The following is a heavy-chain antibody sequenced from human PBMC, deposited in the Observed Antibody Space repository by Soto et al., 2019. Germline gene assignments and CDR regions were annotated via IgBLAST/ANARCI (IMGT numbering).Heavy chain of an antibody. CDR2: IYYSGST. D-gene: IGHD6-6*01. V-gene: IGHV4-59*01. CDR3: ARVGGVAARTFDY. CDR1: GGSINDFY. Sequence: SETLSLTCTVSGGSINDFYWSWNRQPPGKGLEWIGYIYYSGSTDYNPSLKGRVTISVDTSKNQFSLKLRSVTAADTAVYYCARVGGVAARTFDYWGQGTLVTVSS. J-gene: IGHJ4*02.